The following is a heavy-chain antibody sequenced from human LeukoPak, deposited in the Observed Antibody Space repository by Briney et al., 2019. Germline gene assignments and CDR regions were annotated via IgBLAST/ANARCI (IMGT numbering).Heavy chain of an antibody. V-gene: IGHV1-2*02. CDR1: GYTFTGYY. Sequence: ASVKVSCKASGYTFTGYYMHWVRQDLRQGLQWMGWINPNSGDTEYAQKFQGRVTMTRDTSISTVYMELSSLRSDDTAVYYCARADSVPAGDYHYCYMDVWGKGTTVTVSS. D-gene: IGHD6-13*01. CDR3: ARADSVPAGDYHYCYMDV. CDR2: INPNSGDT. J-gene: IGHJ6*03.